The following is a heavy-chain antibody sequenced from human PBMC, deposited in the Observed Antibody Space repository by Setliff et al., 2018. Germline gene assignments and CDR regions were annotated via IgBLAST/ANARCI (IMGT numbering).Heavy chain of an antibody. CDR2: IHPTEGA. J-gene: IGHJ5*02. Sequence: SETLSLTCAVDRGSFSNFYLTWIRQSPGKGLAWVGEIHPTEGAKYNPSLQSRVTMSVDTSKNQFSLKLSSVTAGDTAVYYCARGGGNEAWFDPWGQGTLVTVSS. CDR1: RGSFSNFY. CDR3: ARGGGNEAWFDP. D-gene: IGHD1-1*01. V-gene: IGHV4-34*01.